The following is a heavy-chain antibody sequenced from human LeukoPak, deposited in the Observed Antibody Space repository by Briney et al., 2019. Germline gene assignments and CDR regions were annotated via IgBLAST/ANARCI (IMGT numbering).Heavy chain of an antibody. CDR1: GGSISSSSYY. Sequence: SETLSLTCTVSGGSISSSSYYWGWIRRPPGQGLEWIGTIHYSGSTNYNPSLKSRVTMSVDTSKNQFSLRLSSVTAADTAVYYCAKHESLIAFDIWGQGTMVTVSS. V-gene: IGHV4-39*01. D-gene: IGHD2-8*01. J-gene: IGHJ3*02. CDR3: AKHESLIAFDI. CDR2: IHYSGST.